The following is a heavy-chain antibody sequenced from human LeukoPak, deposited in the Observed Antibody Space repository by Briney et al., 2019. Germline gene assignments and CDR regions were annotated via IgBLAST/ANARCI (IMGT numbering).Heavy chain of an antibody. Sequence: PSETLSLTCTVSGGSISSYYWSWIRQPPGKGLEWIGYIYYSGSTNYNPSLKSRVTISVDTSRNQFSLKLSSVTAADTAVYYCAREQRRSLNSSWSRFDYWGQGTLVTVSS. D-gene: IGHD6-13*01. CDR2: IYYSGST. CDR3: AREQRRSLNSSWSRFDY. CDR1: GGSISSYY. J-gene: IGHJ4*02. V-gene: IGHV4-59*01.